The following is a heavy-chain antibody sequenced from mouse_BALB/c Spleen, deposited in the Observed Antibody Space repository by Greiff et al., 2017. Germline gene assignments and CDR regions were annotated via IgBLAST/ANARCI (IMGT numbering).Heavy chain of an antibody. V-gene: IGHV1-39*01. CDR2: INPYYGST. CDR1: GYSFTDYI. CDR3: ARNDYDWFAY. J-gene: IGHJ3*01. Sequence: EVQLQQTGPELVKPGASVKISCKASGYSFTDYIMLWVQQSHGKSLEWIGNINPYYGSTSYNLKFKGKATLTVDKSSSTAYMQLNSLTSEDSAVYYCARNDYDWFAYWGQGTLVTVSA. D-gene: IGHD2-4*01.